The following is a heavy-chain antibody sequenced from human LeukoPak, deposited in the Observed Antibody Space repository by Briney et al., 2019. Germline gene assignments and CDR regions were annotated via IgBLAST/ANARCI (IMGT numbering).Heavy chain of an antibody. D-gene: IGHD4-23*01. J-gene: IGHJ3*02. CDR3: ARVRVGGNRAFDI. Sequence: GGSLRLSCAASGFTFSSYSMNWVRQAPGKGLEWVSSISSNSIYVFYADSMKGRFIISRDNAKNSLSLQMNSLRAEDTAVYYCARVRVGGNRAFDIWGQGTMVTVSS. CDR1: GFTFSSYS. CDR2: ISSNSIYV. V-gene: IGHV3-21*01.